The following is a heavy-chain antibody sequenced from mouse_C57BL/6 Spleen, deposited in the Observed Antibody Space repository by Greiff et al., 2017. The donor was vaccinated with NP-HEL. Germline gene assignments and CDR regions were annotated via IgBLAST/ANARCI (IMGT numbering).Heavy chain of an antibody. CDR2: IDPSDSET. V-gene: IGHV1-52*01. D-gene: IGHD3-3*01. J-gene: IGHJ3*01. CDR3: AGGLGWFAD. CDR1: GYTFTSYW. Sequence: VQLQQPGAELVRPGSSVKLSCKASGYTFTSYWMHWVKQRPIQGLEWIGKIDPSDSETNYNQKFKDKATLTVDKSSSTAYMQLSSLTSEDSAVYYCAGGLGWFADWGQGTLVTVSA.